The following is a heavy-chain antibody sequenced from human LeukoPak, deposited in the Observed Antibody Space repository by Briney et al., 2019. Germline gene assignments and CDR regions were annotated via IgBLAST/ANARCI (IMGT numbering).Heavy chain of an antibody. CDR3: AKDLSTAYDFWSGYYFGY. CDR2: ISGSGGST. V-gene: IGHV3-23*01. J-gene: IGHJ4*02. Sequence: GGSLRLSCAASGFTFSSYAMSWVRQAPGKGLEWVSAISGSGGSTYYADSVKGRFTISRDNSKNTLYLQMNSLRAEDTAVYYCAKDLSTAYDFWSGYYFGYWGQGTLVTVSS. CDR1: GFTFSSYA. D-gene: IGHD3-3*01.